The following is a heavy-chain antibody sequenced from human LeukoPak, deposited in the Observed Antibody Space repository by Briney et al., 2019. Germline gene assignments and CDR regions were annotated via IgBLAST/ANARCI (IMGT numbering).Heavy chain of an antibody. Sequence: ASVKVSCKASGHTFTSYDINWVRQATGQGLEWMGWMNPNSGNTGYAQKFQGRVTITRNTSISTAYMELSSLRSEDTAVYYCARGNYYGSGSSSHYYMDVWGKGTTVTVSS. D-gene: IGHD3-10*01. J-gene: IGHJ6*03. CDR3: ARGNYYGSGSSSHYYMDV. CDR1: GHTFTSYD. V-gene: IGHV1-8*03. CDR2: MNPNSGNT.